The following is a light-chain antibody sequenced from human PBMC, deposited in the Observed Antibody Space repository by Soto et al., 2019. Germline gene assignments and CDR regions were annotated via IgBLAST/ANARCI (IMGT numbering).Light chain of an antibody. Sequence: EIVLTQSPGTLSLSPGERATLSCRASQSVSSSYLAWYQQKPGQAPRLLIFGASRSATGIPDRFSGSGSETDFTLTISRLEPEDFAVFYCQQYGSSPLTFGQGTKVEI. CDR2: GAS. J-gene: IGKJ1*01. V-gene: IGKV3-20*01. CDR1: QSVSSSY. CDR3: QQYGSSPLT.